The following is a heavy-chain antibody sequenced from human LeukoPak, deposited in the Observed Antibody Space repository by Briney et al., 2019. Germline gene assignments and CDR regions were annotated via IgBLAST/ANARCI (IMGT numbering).Heavy chain of an antibody. CDR1: GFTFSDYY. D-gene: IGHD5-24*01. V-gene: IGHV3-11*01. CDR2: ISSSGSTI. Sequence: GGSLRLSCAASGFTFSDYYMSWIRQAPGKGLERVSYISSSGSTIYYADSVKGRFTISRDNAKNSLYLQMNSLRDEDTAVYYCARDLRWLQPFDYWGQGTLVTVSS. J-gene: IGHJ4*02. CDR3: ARDLRWLQPFDY.